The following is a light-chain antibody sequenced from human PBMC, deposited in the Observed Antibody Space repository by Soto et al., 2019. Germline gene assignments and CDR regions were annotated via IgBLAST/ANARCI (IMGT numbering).Light chain of an antibody. CDR1: QSVSSQ. CDR3: QQRYYWPWT. Sequence: EVVFTHSPATLSLSPGKRASLSYSPSQSVSSQLAWYQQKPGQTPRLLIYDVSNRATGISARFSGSGSGTDFTLTIGSLEPEDFAVYFCQQRYYWPWTVGQGTKVDIK. CDR2: DVS. J-gene: IGKJ1*01. V-gene: IGKV3-11*01.